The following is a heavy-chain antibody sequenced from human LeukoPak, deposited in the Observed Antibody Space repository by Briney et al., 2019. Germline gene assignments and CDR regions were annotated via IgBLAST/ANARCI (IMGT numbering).Heavy chain of an antibody. Sequence: PGASLRLSCAASGFTFSSYWMHWVRQSPGKGLVWVSRINSDGSSTSYADSVKGRFTISRDNAKNTLYLQMNSLRAEDTAVYYCARDPRYCSSTSCLTQFDPWGQGTLVTVSS. V-gene: IGHV3-74*01. CDR3: ARDPRYCSSTSCLTQFDP. CDR2: INSDGSST. CDR1: GFTFSSYW. D-gene: IGHD2-2*01. J-gene: IGHJ5*02.